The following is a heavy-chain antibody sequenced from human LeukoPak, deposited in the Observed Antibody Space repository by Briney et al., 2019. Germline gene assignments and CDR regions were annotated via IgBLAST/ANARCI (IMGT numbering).Heavy chain of an antibody. CDR3: AREGRNAMDV. CDR1: GDSVSTYSAA. Sequence: SQTLSLTCAISGDSVSTYSAALNWIRQSPSRGLEWLGRTYYRSKWYNDYAVSVKSRITINPDTSKNQFSLQLNSVTPEDTAVYYCAREGRNAMDVWGQGTTVTVSS. V-gene: IGHV6-1*01. D-gene: IGHD2-15*01. CDR2: TYYRSKWYN. J-gene: IGHJ6*02.